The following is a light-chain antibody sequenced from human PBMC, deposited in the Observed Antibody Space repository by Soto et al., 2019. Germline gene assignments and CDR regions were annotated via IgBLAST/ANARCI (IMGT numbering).Light chain of an antibody. Sequence: QSALTHPPSVSGSPGQSVAISCTGTSSDVGSYNRVSWYQQPPGAAPKLMIYEVSNRPSGVPDRFSGSKSGNTASLTISGLQAEDEADYYCNSYTGSSTYVFGTGNKLTVL. CDR3: NSYTGSSTYV. CDR2: EVS. V-gene: IGLV2-18*02. CDR1: SSDVGSYNR. J-gene: IGLJ1*01.